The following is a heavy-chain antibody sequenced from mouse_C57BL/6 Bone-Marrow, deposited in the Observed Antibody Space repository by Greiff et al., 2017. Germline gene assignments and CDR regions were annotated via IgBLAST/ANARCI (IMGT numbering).Heavy chain of an antibody. CDR2: IDPENGDT. CDR3: ATSFGSSGDD. V-gene: IGHV14-4*01. D-gene: IGHD1-1*01. J-gene: IGHJ2*01. Sequence: EVQLQQSGAELVRPGASVKLSCTASGFNIKDDYMHWVKQRPEQGLEWIGWIDPENGDTEYASKFQGKATITADTSSNTAYLQLSSLTSEDTAVYYAATSFGSSGDDWGQGTTLTVSS. CDR1: GFNIKDDY.